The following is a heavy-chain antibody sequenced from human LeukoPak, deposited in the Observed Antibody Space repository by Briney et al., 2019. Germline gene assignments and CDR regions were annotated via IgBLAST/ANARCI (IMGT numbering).Heavy chain of an antibody. V-gene: IGHV3-20*04. Sequence: GGSLRLSCGGSGISSNNMSWFRQSPGKGLDWLSYINVNSRTTYYADSVKGRFTISRDNVKNSLHLQMNSLRAEDTALYYCARGPAPPFQYYGMDVWGQGTTVTVSS. CDR1: GISSNN. D-gene: IGHD3-16*01. CDR2: INVNSRTT. J-gene: IGHJ6*02. CDR3: ARGPAPPFQYYGMDV.